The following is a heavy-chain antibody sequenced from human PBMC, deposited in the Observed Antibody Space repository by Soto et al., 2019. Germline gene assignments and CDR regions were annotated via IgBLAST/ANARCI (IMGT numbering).Heavy chain of an antibody. Sequence: PGGSLRLSCAASGFTFSNYAMSWVRQAPGKGLEWVSTISGSGGSTYYADSVKGRFTISRDNSKNTLYLQMNSLRAEDTAVYYCAKGDMITFGGVTPLFDYWGQGTLVTVS. CDR1: GFTFSNYA. CDR2: ISGSGGST. CDR3: AKGDMITFGGVTPLFDY. D-gene: IGHD3-16*01. J-gene: IGHJ4*02. V-gene: IGHV3-23*01.